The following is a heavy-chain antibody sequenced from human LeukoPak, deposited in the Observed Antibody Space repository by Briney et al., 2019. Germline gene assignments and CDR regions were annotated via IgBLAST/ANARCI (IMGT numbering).Heavy chain of an antibody. CDR1: GGSFSGYY. V-gene: IGHV4-34*01. J-gene: IGHJ6*02. CDR2: INHSGST. Sequence: PSETLSLTRAVYGGSFSGYYWSWIRQPPGKGLEWIGEINHSGSTNYNPSLKSRVTISVDTSKNQFSLRLSSVTAADTAVYYCARISGPKYYGMDVWGQGTTVTVSS. CDR3: ARISGPKYYGMDV. D-gene: IGHD1-26*01.